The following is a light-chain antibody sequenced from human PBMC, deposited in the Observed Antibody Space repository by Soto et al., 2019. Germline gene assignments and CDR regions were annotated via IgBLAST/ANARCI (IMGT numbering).Light chain of an antibody. J-gene: IGKJ4*01. Sequence: EIVLTQSPGTLSLSPGERATLSCRASQSVSSNYLAWYQQKPGQAPRLLIYGASIRATGIPDRFTGSGSGTDFILTISRLEPEDFAVFYCQQYGNAPVTFGGGTKVEIK. CDR2: GAS. CDR1: QSVSSNY. V-gene: IGKV3-20*01. CDR3: QQYGNAPVT.